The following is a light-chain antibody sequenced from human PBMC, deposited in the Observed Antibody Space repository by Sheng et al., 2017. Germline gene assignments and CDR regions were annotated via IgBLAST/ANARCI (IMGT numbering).Light chain of an antibody. CDR2: DVS. V-gene: IGKV3-11*01. Sequence: EVVLTQSPATLSLSPGERATLSCRASQSVRNFLAWYQQKPGQAPRLLIYDVSNRATGIPARFGGSGSGTDFTLTISSLEPEDFAVYYCQQRSNWPPTWTFGQGTKVEIK. CDR3: QQRSNWPPTWT. J-gene: IGKJ1*01. CDR1: QSVRNF.